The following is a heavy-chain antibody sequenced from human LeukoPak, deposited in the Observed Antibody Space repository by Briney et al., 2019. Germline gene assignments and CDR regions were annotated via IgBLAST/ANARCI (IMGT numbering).Heavy chain of an antibody. J-gene: IGHJ4*02. Sequence: PSETLSLTCTVSGGSISSGGYYWSWIRQHPGKGLEWIGYNYYSGSTYYNPSLKSRVTISVDTSKNQFSLKLSSVTAADTAVYYCARDLGGYVSDHYFDYWGQGTLVTVSS. CDR2: NYYSGST. D-gene: IGHD3-16*01. CDR3: ARDLGGYVSDHYFDY. V-gene: IGHV4-31*03. CDR1: GGSISSGGYY.